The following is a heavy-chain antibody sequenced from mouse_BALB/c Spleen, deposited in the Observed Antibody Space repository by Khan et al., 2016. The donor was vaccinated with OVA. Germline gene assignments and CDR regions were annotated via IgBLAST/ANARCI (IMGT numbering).Heavy chain of an antibody. CDR3: ARQPGYYEGTTMDY. J-gene: IGHJ4*01. CDR1: GFTFSSYG. CDR2: ISSGGSYT. V-gene: IGHV5-6*01. D-gene: IGHD2-3*01. Sequence: EVQLLETGGDLVKPGGSLKLSCAASGFTFSSYGMPWVRQTPDKRLEWVAAISSGGSYTYYPDSLKGRFTISRDNAKNTLYLQMSSLKSEDTAMYKCARQPGYYEGTTMDYWGQGTSVTVSS.